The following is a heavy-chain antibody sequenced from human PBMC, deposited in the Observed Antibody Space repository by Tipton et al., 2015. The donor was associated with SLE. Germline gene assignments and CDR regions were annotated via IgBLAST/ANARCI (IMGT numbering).Heavy chain of an antibody. Sequence: SLRLSCVASGLTVSSNYMSWVRQAPGKGLEWVSVIYSGGRTFYADSVEGRFTISRDNSKNTLYLQMNSLREEDTAVYYCARGETDPYFDSWGQGTLVTLSS. CDR1: GLTVSSNY. CDR3: ARGETDPYFDS. V-gene: IGHV3-66*02. CDR2: IYSGGRT. J-gene: IGHJ4*02.